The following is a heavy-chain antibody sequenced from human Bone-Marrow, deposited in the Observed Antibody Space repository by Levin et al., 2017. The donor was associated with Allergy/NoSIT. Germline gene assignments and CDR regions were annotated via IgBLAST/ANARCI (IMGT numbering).Heavy chain of an antibody. CDR3: AREYYYDSSGHYGPDY. CDR2: ISAYNGNT. V-gene: IGHV1-18*01. J-gene: IGHJ4*02. D-gene: IGHD3-22*01. Sequence: GESLKISCKASGYTFTSYGISWVRQAPGQGLEWMGWISAYNGNTNYAQKLQGRVTMTTDTSTSTAYMELRSLRSDDTAVYYCAREYYYDSSGHYGPDYWGQGTLVTVSS. CDR1: GYTFTSYG.